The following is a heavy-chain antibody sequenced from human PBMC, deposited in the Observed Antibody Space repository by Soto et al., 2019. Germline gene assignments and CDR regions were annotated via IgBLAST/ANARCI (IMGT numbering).Heavy chain of an antibody. CDR2: IYYSGSR. V-gene: IGHV4-31*03. CDR1: GGSINTVGYY. D-gene: IGHD6-25*01. CDR3: AKESGGYDSSTRYGLDV. Sequence: SETLSLTCSVSGGSINTVGYYWTWIRQQPGKGLEWIGYIYYSGSRDYNPSLKSRVSMSVDASKNQFSLNLTSVTAADTAVYYCAKESGGYDSSTRYGLDVWGQGTTVTVSS. J-gene: IGHJ6*02.